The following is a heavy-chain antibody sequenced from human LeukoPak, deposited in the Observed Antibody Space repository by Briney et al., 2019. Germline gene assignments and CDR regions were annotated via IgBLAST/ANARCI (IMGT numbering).Heavy chain of an antibody. CDR3: ARGGKITMVRGVIPSPFDY. CDR1: GGSISSGSYY. V-gene: IGHV4-61*02. CDR2: IYTSGST. D-gene: IGHD3-10*01. J-gene: IGHJ4*02. Sequence: PSQTLSLTCTVSGGSISSGSYYWSWIRQPAGKGLEWIGRIYTSGSTNYNPSLKSRVTISVDTSKNQFSLKLSSVTAADTAVYYCARGGKITMVRGVIPSPFDYWGQGTLVTVSS.